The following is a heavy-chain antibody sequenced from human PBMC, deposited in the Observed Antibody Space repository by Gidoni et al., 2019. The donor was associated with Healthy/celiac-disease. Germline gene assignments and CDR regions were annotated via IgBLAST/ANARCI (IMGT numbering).Heavy chain of an antibody. D-gene: IGHD5-12*01. Sequence: VQLVQSGAEVTKPGSSVKVSCKASGGTFRSYPISWLRQAPGQGLEWMGGIIPIFGTANYAQKFKGRVTITADESTSTAYMELSSLRAEDTAVYYWASSVGGRIVAHSDPCDYWGQGTLVTVSS. CDR1: GGTFRSYP. CDR2: IIPIFGTA. J-gene: IGHJ4*02. CDR3: ASSVGGRIVAHSDPCDY. V-gene: IGHV1-69*01.